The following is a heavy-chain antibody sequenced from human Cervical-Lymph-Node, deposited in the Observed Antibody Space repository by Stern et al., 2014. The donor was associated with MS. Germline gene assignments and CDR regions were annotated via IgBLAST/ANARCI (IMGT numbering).Heavy chain of an antibody. CDR1: GYTFSNYD. V-gene: IGHV1-8*01. J-gene: IGHJ4*02. CDR3: ARGGSSGYFFFDD. D-gene: IGHD6-19*01. CDR2: MSPDNGRT. Sequence: QVQLMQSGAEVKKPGASVKVSCKASGYTFSNYDINWVRQAPGQGLEWIGWMSPDNGRTGFAQSFQGRVSMTRNTSITTAFLEIRGLMSEDTAIFYCARGGSSGYFFFDDWGQGTLVTVSS.